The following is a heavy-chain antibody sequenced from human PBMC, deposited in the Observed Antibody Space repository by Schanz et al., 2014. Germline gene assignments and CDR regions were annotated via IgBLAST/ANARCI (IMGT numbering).Heavy chain of an antibody. CDR2: IGYLGDT. V-gene: IGHV3-13*01. J-gene: IGHJ6*02. D-gene: IGHD3-9*01. CDR3: ARDSGPYYDKSMDV. CDR1: GFTLSNSD. Sequence: EGQLAESGGGLVQPGGSLRLSCAASGFTLSNSDMHWVRQGTGKGLEWVSTIGYLGDTYYPDSVKGRFTVSRDSGQNSLYLQMNSLRAGDTALYYCARDSGPYYDKSMDVWGQGTTVAVSS.